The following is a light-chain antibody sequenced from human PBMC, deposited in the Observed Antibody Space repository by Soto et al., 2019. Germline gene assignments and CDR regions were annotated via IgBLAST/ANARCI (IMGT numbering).Light chain of an antibody. CDR3: QHYANFQVT. J-gene: IGKJ4*01. CDR2: VAS. CDR1: QDISNE. Sequence: DIQMTQSPSSLAASVGDRVTITGQASQDISNELNGYRQRAGKAPQLLIYVASNLQTGVSSRFSGTGSGTDFTFTISSLQPEDFATYDCQHYANFQVTFGGGTKVEIK. V-gene: IGKV1-33*01.